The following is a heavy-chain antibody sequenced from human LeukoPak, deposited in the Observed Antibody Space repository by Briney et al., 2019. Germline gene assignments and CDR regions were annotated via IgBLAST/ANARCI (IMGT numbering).Heavy chain of an antibody. D-gene: IGHD3-16*01. CDR2: VKSNADGGTT. CDR1: GFSFTNAW. CDR3: ATLGEDYYYYYMDV. J-gene: IGHJ6*03. V-gene: IGHV3-15*01. Sequence: PGGTLRLSCSASGFSFTNAWMNWVRQAPGKGLEWVGRVKSNADGGTTDYAAPVKGRFTISRDDSKNTLSLQMNSLKTEDTAVYYCATLGEDYYYYYMDVWGKGTTVTIS.